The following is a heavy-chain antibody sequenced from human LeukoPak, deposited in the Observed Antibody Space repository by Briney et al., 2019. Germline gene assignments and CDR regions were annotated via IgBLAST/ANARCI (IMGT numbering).Heavy chain of an antibody. CDR2: IWYDGSNK. CDR3: AIDYCSGGSCLDY. D-gene: IGHD2-15*01. V-gene: IGHV3-33*01. Sequence: PGGSLRLSCAASGFTFSSYGMHWVRQAPGKGLEWVAVIWYDGSNKYYADSVKGRFTISRDNSKNTLYLQMNSLRAEDTAVYYCAIDYCSGGSCLDYWGQGTLVTVSS. J-gene: IGHJ4*02. CDR1: GFTFSSYG.